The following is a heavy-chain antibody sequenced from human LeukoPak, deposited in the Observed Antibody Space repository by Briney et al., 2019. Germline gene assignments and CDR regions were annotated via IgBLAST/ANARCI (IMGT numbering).Heavy chain of an antibody. CDR2: IYSGGNT. CDR1: GFAVSSNY. CDR3: ARGYCSGCSCYSGSYY. Sequence: GGSLRLSCGASGFAVSSNYMSWVRQAPGKGLEWVSIIYSGGNTYYEDAVKGGFSVSRDNARKTLSLQMNSLRAEDTAVYYCARGYCSGCSCYSGSYYWGQGTLVTVSS. J-gene: IGHJ4*02. V-gene: IGHV3-53*01. D-gene: IGHD2-15*01.